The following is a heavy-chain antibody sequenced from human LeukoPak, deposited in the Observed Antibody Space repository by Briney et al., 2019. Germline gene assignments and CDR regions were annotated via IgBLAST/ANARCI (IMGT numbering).Heavy chain of an antibody. CDR1: GGSISSYY. Sequence: LSLTCTVSGGSISSYYWSWIRQPPGKGLEWVSGISWNSGSIGYADSVKGRFTISRDNAKNSLYLQMNSLRAEDTALYYCAKGYDSSGYYRGDWYFDLWGRGTLVTVSS. D-gene: IGHD3-22*01. CDR2: ISWNSGSI. CDR3: AKGYDSSGYYRGDWYFDL. V-gene: IGHV3-9*01. J-gene: IGHJ2*01.